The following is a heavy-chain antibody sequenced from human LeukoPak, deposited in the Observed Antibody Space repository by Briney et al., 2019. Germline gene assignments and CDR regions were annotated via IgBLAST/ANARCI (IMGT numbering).Heavy chain of an antibody. J-gene: IGHJ4*02. V-gene: IGHV3-23*01. D-gene: IGHD2-2*01. CDR2: ISGRGGST. CDR1: GFTFSSYA. CDR3: AKDRAIVVVALDY. Sequence: PGGSLRLSCAASGFTFSSYAMSWVRQAPGKGLEWVSAISGRGGSTYYADSVKGRFTISRDNSKNTLYLQMNSLRAEDTAVYYCAKDRAIVVVALDYWGQGTLVTVSS.